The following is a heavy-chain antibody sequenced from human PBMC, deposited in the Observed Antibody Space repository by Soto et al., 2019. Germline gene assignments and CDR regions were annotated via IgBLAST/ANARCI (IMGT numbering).Heavy chain of an antibody. D-gene: IGHD4-17*01. J-gene: IGHJ6*02. CDR2: IYWNDDK. CDR3: ARMSDYGDYYYYGMDV. CDR1: GFSLSTSGVG. Sequence: SGPTLVKPTQTLTLTCTFSGFSLSTSGVGVGWIRQPPGKALEWLALIYWNDDKRYSPSLKSRLTITKDTSKNQVVLTMTNMDPVDTATYYCARMSDYGDYYYYGMDVWGQGTTVTVSS. V-gene: IGHV2-5*01.